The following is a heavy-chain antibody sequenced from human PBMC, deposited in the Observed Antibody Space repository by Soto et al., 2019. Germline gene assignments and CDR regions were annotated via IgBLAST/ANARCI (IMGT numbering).Heavy chain of an antibody. CDR1: GDSVSSNLAS. Sequence: PSQTLSLTCVISGDSVSSNLASWSWIRQSPSRGLEWLGRTYYRSKWYSYYAQSVKSRITINPDTSKNQFSLRLNSVTAADTAVYYCARQHYYDSSGYYTWNWGQGTLVTVSS. D-gene: IGHD3-22*01. V-gene: IGHV6-1*01. CDR3: ARQHYYDSSGYYTWN. J-gene: IGHJ4*02. CDR2: TYYRSKWYS.